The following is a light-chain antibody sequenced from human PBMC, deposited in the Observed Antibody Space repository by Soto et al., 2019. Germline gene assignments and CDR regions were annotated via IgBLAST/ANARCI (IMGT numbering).Light chain of an antibody. CDR2: DAS. CDR3: QQRRET. J-gene: IGKJ5*01. V-gene: IGKV3-11*01. CDR1: QSVSSY. Sequence: EIVLTQAPATLTLTPGEGATLSCRASQSVSSYLAWYQQKPGQAPRLLIYDASNRATGIPARFSGSGSGTDFTLTISSLEPEDFAVYYCQQRRETFGQGTRLEIK.